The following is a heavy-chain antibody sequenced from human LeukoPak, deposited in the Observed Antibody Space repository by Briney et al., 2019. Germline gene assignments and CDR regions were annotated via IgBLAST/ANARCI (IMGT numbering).Heavy chain of an antibody. CDR1: GFTFSDFY. D-gene: IGHD5-12*01. J-gene: IGHJ4*02. V-gene: IGHV3-11*01. Sequence: GGSLRLSCAASGFTFSDFYMSWIRQAPGKGLEWVSYITSGGRAIYYADSVQGRFTISRDNARNSLYPQMNGLRAEDTAVYYCASDIVATSGDFWGQGTLVTVSS. CDR2: ITSGGRAI. CDR3: ASDIVATSGDF.